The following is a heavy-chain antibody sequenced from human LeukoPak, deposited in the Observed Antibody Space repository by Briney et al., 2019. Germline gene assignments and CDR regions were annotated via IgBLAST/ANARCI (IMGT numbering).Heavy chain of an antibody. CDR2: ISGSGGST. Sequence: TGGSLRLSCAASGFTFSSYAMSWVRQAPGKGLEWVSAISGSGGSTYYADSVKGRFTISRDNSKNTLYLQMNSLRAEDTAVYYCAKLTMVRGVNSPIDYWGQGTLVTVSS. V-gene: IGHV3-23*01. D-gene: IGHD3-10*01. CDR3: AKLTMVRGVNSPIDY. J-gene: IGHJ4*02. CDR1: GFTFSSYA.